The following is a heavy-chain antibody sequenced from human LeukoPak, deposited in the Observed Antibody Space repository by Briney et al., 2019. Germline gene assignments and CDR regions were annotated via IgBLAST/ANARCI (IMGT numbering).Heavy chain of an antibody. Sequence: VASVKVSCKASGYTFTSYHITWVRQAPGQGLEWMGWISGYNGNTNYAQKFQGRVSMTTDTSTSTAYMELRSLRSDDTAVYFCARDHIGAYSSSWYSGSDWFDPWGQGTLVTVSS. CDR1: GYTFTSYH. J-gene: IGHJ5*02. CDR2: ISGYNGNT. V-gene: IGHV1-18*01. CDR3: ARDHIGAYSSSWYSGSDWFDP. D-gene: IGHD6-13*01.